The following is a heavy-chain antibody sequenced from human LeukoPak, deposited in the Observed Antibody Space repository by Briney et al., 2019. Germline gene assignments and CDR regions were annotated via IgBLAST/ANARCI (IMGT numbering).Heavy chain of an antibody. CDR3: AREGGIGQYYFDY. CDR1: GYTFTGYY. J-gene: IGHJ4*02. Sequence: ASVKVSCKASGYTFTGYYMRWGRQAPGQGLERMGWINPNSGGTNYAQKFQGRVTMTRDTSISTAYMELSRLRSDDTAVYYCAREGGIGQYYFDYWGQGTLVTVSS. V-gene: IGHV1-2*02. D-gene: IGHD2-21*01. CDR2: INPNSGGT.